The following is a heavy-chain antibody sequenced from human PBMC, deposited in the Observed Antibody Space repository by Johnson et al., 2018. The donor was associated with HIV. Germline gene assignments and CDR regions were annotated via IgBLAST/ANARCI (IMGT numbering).Heavy chain of an antibody. CDR1: GFTVSSNY. CDR3: ASGSWELSEDAFHI. D-gene: IGHD1-26*01. V-gene: IGHV3-66*01. CDR2: IYSAGST. J-gene: IGHJ3*02. Sequence: VQLVESGGGLVQPGGSLRLACAVSGFTVSSNYMSWVRQAPGKGLEWVSVIYSAGSTNYADSVKGRFTISRDNSNNTLYLLMNSLRAEDTAVYYCASGSWELSEDAFHIWGQGTMVTVSS.